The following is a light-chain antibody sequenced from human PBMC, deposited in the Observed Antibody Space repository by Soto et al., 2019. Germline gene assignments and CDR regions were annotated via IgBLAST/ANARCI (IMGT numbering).Light chain of an antibody. J-gene: IGKJ1*01. Sequence: VLTQSPGTLSLSPGERATLSCRASQNIRGNEGAWYQQKPGQPPRLLIDRGSSRPPGIPDRFSGRGSGTEFTLTISRLEPEDFAVYYCQDYGTSAPWTFGQGTKVEIK. CDR3: QDYGTSAPWT. V-gene: IGKV3-20*01. CDR2: RGS. CDR1: QNIRGNE.